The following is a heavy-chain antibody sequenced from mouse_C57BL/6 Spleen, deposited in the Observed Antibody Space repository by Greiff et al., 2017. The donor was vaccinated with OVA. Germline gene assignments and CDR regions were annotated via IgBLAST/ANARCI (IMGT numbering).Heavy chain of an antibody. CDR2: INPSTGGT. J-gene: IGHJ2*01. CDR1: GYSFTGYY. V-gene: IGHV1-43*01. D-gene: IGHD1-1*01. CDR3: ARITTVVADY. Sequence: VQLQQSGPELVKPGASVKISCKASGYSFTGYYMHWVKQSSEKSLEWIGEINPSTGGTSYNQKFKGKATLTVDKSSSTAYLQLKSLTSEDSTVYYCARITTVVADYWGQGTTLTVSS.